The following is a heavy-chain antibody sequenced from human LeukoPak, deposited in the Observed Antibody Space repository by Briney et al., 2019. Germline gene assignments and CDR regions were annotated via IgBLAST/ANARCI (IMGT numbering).Heavy chain of an antibody. CDR1: GFTFSSYE. D-gene: IGHD6-13*01. CDR3: ASLPTYSSSWYRNFYYYMDA. CDR2: ISSSGSTI. V-gene: IGHV3-48*03. J-gene: IGHJ6*03. Sequence: PGGSLRLSCAASGFTFSSYEMNWVRQAPGKGLEWVSYISSSGSTIYYADSVKGRFTISRDNAKNSLYLQMNSLRAEDTAVYYCASLPTYSSSWYRNFYYYMDAWGKGTTVTVSS.